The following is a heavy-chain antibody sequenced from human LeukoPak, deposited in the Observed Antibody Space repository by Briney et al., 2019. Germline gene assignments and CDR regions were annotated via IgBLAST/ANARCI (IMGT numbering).Heavy chain of an antibody. Sequence: PGGSLRLSCAPSGFTFSSFDMHWVRQPPDKGLEWVAFIKFDGSQKYYADSVRGRFTVSRYNSRNMLYLQLDSLRDDDTAVYFCARRLPDSGSYSPDYWGRGTLVTVSS. V-gene: IGHV3-30*02. D-gene: IGHD3-10*01. CDR1: GFTFSSFD. J-gene: IGHJ4*02. CDR2: IKFDGSQK. CDR3: ARRLPDSGSYSPDY.